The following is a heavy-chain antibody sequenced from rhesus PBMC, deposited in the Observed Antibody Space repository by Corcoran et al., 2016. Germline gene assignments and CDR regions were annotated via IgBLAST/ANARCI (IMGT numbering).Heavy chain of an antibody. D-gene: IGHD2-15*01. CDR2: VESGGGTT. CDR1: GFTCASFA. CDR3: SSVLDF. Sequence: EVHLVETGGGLVQPGGSLILSCAASGFTCASFALPWVRQAPGKGMEWISAVESGGGTTYYADHVKGRFTISRDNSKNTFALQMNSLRVEDTAVYYCSSVLDFWGQGVLVTVSS. J-gene: IGHJ4*01. V-gene: IGHV3S5*01.